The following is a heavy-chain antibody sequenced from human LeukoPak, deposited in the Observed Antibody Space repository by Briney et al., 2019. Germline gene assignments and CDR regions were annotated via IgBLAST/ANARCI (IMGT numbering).Heavy chain of an antibody. CDR3: AKDYSNSWPVNYYYYYGMDV. CDR2: ISNDGTNK. Sequence: GGSLRLSCAASGFTFSSYDIHWVRQAPGKGLEWVTVISNDGTNKYYADSVKGRFTVSRDNSKNTVYLQMNSLRAEDTAVYYCAKDYSNSWPVNYYYYYGMDVWGQGTTVTVSS. CDR1: GFTFSSYD. V-gene: IGHV3-30*18. J-gene: IGHJ6*02. D-gene: IGHD4-11*01.